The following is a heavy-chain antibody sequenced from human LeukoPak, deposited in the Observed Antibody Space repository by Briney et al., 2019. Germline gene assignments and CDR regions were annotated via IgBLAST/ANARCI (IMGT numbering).Heavy chain of an antibody. V-gene: IGHV3-23*01. D-gene: IGHD3-22*01. CDR1: GFTFSSYA. CDR2: ISGIGGST. CDR3: ARRDYYDSSGYRVSGAFDI. Sequence: PGGSLRLSCAASGFTFSSYAMSWVRQAPGKGLEWVSAISGIGGSTYYADSVKGRFTISRDNAKNSLYLQMNSLRAEDTAVYYCARRDYYDSSGYRVSGAFDIWGQGTMVTVSS. J-gene: IGHJ3*02.